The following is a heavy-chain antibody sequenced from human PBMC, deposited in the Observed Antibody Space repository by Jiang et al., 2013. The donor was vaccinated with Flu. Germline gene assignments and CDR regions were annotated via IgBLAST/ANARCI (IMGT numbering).Heavy chain of an antibody. J-gene: IGHJ4*02. CDR3: ARDRVVGATRAATADY. Sequence: QGLEWMGWISAYNGNTNYAQKLQGRVTMTTDTSTSTAYMELRSLRSDDTAVYYCARDRVVGATRAATADYWGQGTLVTVSS. CDR2: ISAYNGNT. D-gene: IGHD1-26*01. V-gene: IGHV1-18*01.